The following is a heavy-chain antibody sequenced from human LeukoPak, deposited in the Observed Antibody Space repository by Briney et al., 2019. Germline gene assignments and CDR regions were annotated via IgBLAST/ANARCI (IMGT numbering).Heavy chain of an antibody. V-gene: IGHV1-18*01. CDR3: ARDTYCSGGSCYFGWFDP. Sequence: ASVNVSCTASGYTFTSYGISWVRQAPGQGLEWMGWISAYNGNTNYAQKLQGRVTMTTDTSTSTAYMELRSLRSDDTAVYYCARDTYCSGGSCYFGWFDPWGQGTLVTVSS. J-gene: IGHJ5*02. D-gene: IGHD2-15*01. CDR1: GYTFTSYG. CDR2: ISAYNGNT.